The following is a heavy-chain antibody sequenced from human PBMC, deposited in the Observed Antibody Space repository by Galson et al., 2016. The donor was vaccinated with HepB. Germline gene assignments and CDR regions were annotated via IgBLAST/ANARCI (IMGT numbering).Heavy chain of an antibody. CDR3: ARHSDNYGSGSYHTYQLDY. V-gene: IGHV4-39*01. D-gene: IGHD3-10*01. CDR1: GDSVKSDRSY. CDR2: ISNTGTT. Sequence: LSLTCAVSGDSVKSDRSYWGWIRQSPGKGLEWIGTISNTGTTKYNPSLNSRVTMSLDTSSNGFSLKLTSVTASDTAVYYCARHSDNYGSGSYHTYQLDYWGQGILATVSS. J-gene: IGHJ4*02.